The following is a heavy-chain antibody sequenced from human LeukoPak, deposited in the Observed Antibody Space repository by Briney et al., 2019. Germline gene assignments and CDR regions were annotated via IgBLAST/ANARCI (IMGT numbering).Heavy chain of an antibody. J-gene: IGHJ4*02. V-gene: IGHV1-69*01. CDR3: ARARVYYGSRSYYPCYPFDY. Sequence: GSSVKVSCKASGGTFSSYAISWVRQAPGQGLEWMGGIIPIFGTANYAQKFQGRVTITADESTSTAYMELSSLRSEDTAVYYCARARVYYGSRSYYPCYPFDYWGQGTLVTVSS. D-gene: IGHD3-10*01. CDR2: IIPIFGTA. CDR1: GGTFSSYA.